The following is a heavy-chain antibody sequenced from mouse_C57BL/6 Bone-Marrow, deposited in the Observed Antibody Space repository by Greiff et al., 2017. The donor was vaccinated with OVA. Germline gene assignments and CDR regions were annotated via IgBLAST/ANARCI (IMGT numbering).Heavy chain of an antibody. CDR1: GFTFSDYG. J-gene: IGHJ3*01. CDR3: ARKTVSWFAY. CDR2: ISSGSSTI. V-gene: IGHV5-17*01. Sequence: EVKLVESGGGLVKPGGSLKLSCAASGFTFSDYGMHWVRQAPEKGLEWVAYISSGSSTIYYADTVKGRFTISRDNAKNTLFLQMTSLRSEDTAVYYCARKTVSWFAYWGQGTLVTVSA. D-gene: IGHD4-1*01.